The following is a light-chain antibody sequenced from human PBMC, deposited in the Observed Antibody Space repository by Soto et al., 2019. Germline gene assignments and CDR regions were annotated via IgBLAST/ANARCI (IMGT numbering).Light chain of an antibody. CDR1: QSFSSSY. J-gene: IGKJ3*01. CDR2: VAS. CDR3: QHYGSALFT. Sequence: EIVLTQSPGTLSLSPGERATLSCRASQSFSSSYLAWYQQKPGQAPRLLIYVASSRATGIPDRFSGSWSGTNFTLTISSLEPEDFAVYYCQHYGSALFTFGPGTKVDVK. V-gene: IGKV3-20*01.